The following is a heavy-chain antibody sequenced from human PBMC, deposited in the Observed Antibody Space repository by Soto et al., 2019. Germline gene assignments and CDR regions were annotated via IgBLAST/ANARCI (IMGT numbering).Heavy chain of an antibody. J-gene: IGHJ4*02. Sequence: SETLSLTCTVSGGSISSYYWSWIRQPPGKGLEWIGYIYYSGSTNYNPSLKSRVTISVDTSKNQFSLKLSSVTAADTAVYYCARGWYSSGWEDSYYFDYWGQGTLVTVSS. CDR3: ARGWYSSGWEDSYYFDY. CDR2: IYYSGST. D-gene: IGHD6-19*01. V-gene: IGHV4-59*01. CDR1: GGSISSYY.